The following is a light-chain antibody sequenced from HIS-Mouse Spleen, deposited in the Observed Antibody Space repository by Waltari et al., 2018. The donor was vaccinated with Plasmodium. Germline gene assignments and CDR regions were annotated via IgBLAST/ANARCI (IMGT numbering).Light chain of an antibody. CDR1: QGISHY. J-gene: IGKJ1*01. Sequence: DIQMTQSPSSLSASVGDRVTTTCRASQGISHYLAWYQQKPGKVPKLLIYAASTLQSGVPSRFSGSGSGTDFTLTISSLQPEDVATYYCQKYNSAPWTFGQGTKVEIK. CDR2: AAS. CDR3: QKYNSAPWT. V-gene: IGKV1-27*01.